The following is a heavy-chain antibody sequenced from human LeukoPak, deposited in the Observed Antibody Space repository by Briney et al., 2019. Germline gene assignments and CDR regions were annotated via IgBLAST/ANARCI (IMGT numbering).Heavy chain of an antibody. CDR1: GFTFSSYS. Sequence: PGGSLRLSCAASGFTFSSYSMNWVRQAPGKGLEWVSSISSSSSYIYYADSVKGRFTISRDNAKNSLYLQMNSLRAEDTAVYYCARDIEEDDYGLSFDYWGQGTLVTVSS. CDR3: ARDIEEDDYGLSFDY. CDR2: ISSSSSYI. J-gene: IGHJ4*02. D-gene: IGHD4-17*01. V-gene: IGHV3-21*01.